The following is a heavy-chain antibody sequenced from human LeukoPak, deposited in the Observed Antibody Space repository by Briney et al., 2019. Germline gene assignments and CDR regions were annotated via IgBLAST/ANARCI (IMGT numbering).Heavy chain of an antibody. CDR3: AKAPYDFWSAWYYFDY. CDR2: ISGSGGST. CDR1: GFTFSSYA. V-gene: IGHV3-23*01. Sequence: GGSLRLSCAASGFTFSSYAMSWVRQAPGKGLEWVSAISGSGGSTYYADSVKGRFTISRDNSKNTLYLQMNSLRAEDTAVYYCAKAPYDFWSAWYYFDYWGQGTLVTVSS. J-gene: IGHJ4*02. D-gene: IGHD3-3*01.